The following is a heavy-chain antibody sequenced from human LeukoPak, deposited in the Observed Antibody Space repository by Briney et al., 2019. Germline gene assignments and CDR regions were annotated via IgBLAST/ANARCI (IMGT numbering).Heavy chain of an antibody. V-gene: IGHV3-49*04. Sequence: GGSLRLSCTASGFTFGDYAMSWVRQAPGKGLEWVGFIRSKAYGGTTEYAASVKGRFTISRDDPKSIAYLQMNSLKTEDTAVYYCTRAGIQLWETYFDYWGQGTLVTVSS. D-gene: IGHD5-18*01. CDR3: TRAGIQLWETYFDY. CDR1: GFTFGDYA. J-gene: IGHJ4*02. CDR2: IRSKAYGGTT.